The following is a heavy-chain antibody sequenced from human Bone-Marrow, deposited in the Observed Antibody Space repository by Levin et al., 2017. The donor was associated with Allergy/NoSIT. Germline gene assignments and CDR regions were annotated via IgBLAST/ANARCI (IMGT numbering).Heavy chain of an antibody. V-gene: IGHV1-2*02. CDR2: INPNSGGT. J-gene: IGHJ4*02. CDR1: GYTFTGYY. D-gene: IGHD6-19*01. CDR3: AKSRYSSGWYEDY. Sequence: ASVKVSCKASGYTFTGYYMHWVRQAPGQGLEWMGWINPNSGGTNYAQKFQGRVTMTRDTSISTAYMELSRLRSDDTAVYYCAKSRYSSGWYEDYWGQGTLVTVSS.